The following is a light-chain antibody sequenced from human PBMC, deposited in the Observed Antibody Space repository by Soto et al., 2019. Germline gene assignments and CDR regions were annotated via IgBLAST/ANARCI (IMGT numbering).Light chain of an antibody. V-gene: IGKV1-39*01. CDR1: QSIAYY. Sequence: DIQMTQSPSSLSASVGDRVTITCRASQSIAYYVNWFQQKPGKAPKLLIYAASSLQSGVPSRFSCSGSGTDFTLTISSLQPEDFATYYCQQSSNSPMYTFGQGTK. CDR3: QQSSNSPMYT. CDR2: AAS. J-gene: IGKJ2*01.